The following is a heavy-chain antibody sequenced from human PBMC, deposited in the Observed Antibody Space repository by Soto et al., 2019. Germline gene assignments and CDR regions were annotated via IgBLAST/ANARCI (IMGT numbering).Heavy chain of an antibody. CDR1: GFTFSSYE. CDR2: ISDSGRTI. D-gene: IGHD3-3*01. CDR3: ARDLLHYDFWSGYSAYFYYGMDV. Sequence: GGSLRLSCSASGFTFSSYEMNWVRQVPGEGLEWVSYISDSGRTIYYADSVKGRFTVSRDDAQNSVYLQMDSLRAEDTAVYYCARDLLHYDFWSGYSAYFYYGMDVWGPGTTVTVSS. V-gene: IGHV3-48*03. J-gene: IGHJ6*02.